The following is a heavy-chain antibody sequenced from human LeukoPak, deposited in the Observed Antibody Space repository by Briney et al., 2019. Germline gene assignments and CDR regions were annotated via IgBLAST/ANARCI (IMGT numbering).Heavy chain of an antibody. D-gene: IGHD3-22*01. J-gene: IGHJ4*02. CDR2: KKQDGSEK. CDR3: AGLRSPYYDSSRGYFDY. V-gene: IGHV3-7*01. CDR1: GFTFSSYW. Sequence: PGGSLRLSCAASGFTFSSYWMSWARQAPGKGREGVANKKQDGSEKYYVDSVKGRFTISRDNAKNSLYLQMNSLRAEDTAVYYCAGLRSPYYDSSRGYFDYWGQGTLVTVSS.